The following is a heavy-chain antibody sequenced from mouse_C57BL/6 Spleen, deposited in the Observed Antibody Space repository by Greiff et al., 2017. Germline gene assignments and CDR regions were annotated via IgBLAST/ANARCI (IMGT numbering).Heavy chain of an antibody. CDR1: GYSITSGYY. CDR2: ISYDGSN. J-gene: IGHJ2*01. V-gene: IGHV3-6*01. CDR3: ARDHYGSDYFDY. D-gene: IGHD1-1*01. Sequence: EVQLQESGPGLVKPSQSLSLTCSVTGYSITSGYYWNWIRQFPGNKLEWMGYISYDGSNNYNPSLKNRISITRDTSKNQFFLKLNSVTTEDTATYYCARDHYGSDYFDYWGQGTTLTVSS.